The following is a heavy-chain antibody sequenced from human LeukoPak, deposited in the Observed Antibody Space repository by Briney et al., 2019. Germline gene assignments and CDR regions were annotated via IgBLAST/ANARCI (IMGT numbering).Heavy chain of an antibody. D-gene: IGHD2-2*02. CDR1: GFTFSHYT. V-gene: IGHV3-30-3*01. CDR3: AKADCSSTGYYTLDF. Sequence: PGGSLRLSCAASGFTFSHYTMHWVRQTPGKGLEWVALISDDGGAKYNADSVKGRFTISRDNSRNSVFLQMNSLTSEDTAVYYCAKADCSSTGYYTLDFWGQGTLVTVSS. J-gene: IGHJ4*02. CDR2: ISDDGGAK.